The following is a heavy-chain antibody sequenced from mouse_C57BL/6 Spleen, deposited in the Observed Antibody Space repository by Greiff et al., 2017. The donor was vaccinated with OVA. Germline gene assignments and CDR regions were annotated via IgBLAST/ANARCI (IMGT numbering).Heavy chain of an antibody. V-gene: IGHV1-72*01. CDR3: ARSITTVVATVDY. CDR1: GYTFTSYW. D-gene: IGHD1-1*01. Sequence: VQLQQSGAELVKPGASVKLSCKASGYTFTSYWMHWVKQRPGRGLEWIGRIDPNSGGTKYNEKFKSKATLTVDKPSSTAYMQLSSLTSQDSAVYYCARSITTVVATVDYWGQGTTLTVSS. CDR2: IDPNSGGT. J-gene: IGHJ2*01.